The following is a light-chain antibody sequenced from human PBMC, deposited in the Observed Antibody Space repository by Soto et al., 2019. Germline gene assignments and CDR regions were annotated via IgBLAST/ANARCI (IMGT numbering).Light chain of an antibody. V-gene: IGLV2-14*01. CDR1: SGDVGGYNF. Sequence: QSALTQPASVSGSPGQSVTISCTGSSGDVGGYNFVSWFQQHPGKAPKIILYDVTSRPSGVSNRFSGSKSGNTASLTISGLQAEDEADYYCSSFTTSSTLLFGGGTKLTVL. J-gene: IGLJ2*01. CDR2: DVT. CDR3: SSFTTSSTLL.